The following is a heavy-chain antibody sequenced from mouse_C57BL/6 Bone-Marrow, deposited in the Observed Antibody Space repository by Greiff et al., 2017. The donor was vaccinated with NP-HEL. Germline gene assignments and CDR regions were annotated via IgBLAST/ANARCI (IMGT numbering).Heavy chain of an antibody. Sequence: EVQLVESGGGLVKPGGSLKLSCAASGFTFSSYAMSWVRQTPEKRLEWVATISDGGSYTYYPDNVKGRFTISRDNAKNNLYLQLSHLKSEDTAMYYCAREGLLLRYYFDYWGQGTTLTVSS. J-gene: IGHJ2*01. V-gene: IGHV5-4*01. D-gene: IGHD1-1*01. CDR1: GFTFSSYA. CDR3: AREGLLLRYYFDY. CDR2: ISDGGSYT.